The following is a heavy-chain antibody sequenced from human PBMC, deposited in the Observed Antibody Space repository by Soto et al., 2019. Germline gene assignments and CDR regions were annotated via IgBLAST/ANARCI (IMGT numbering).Heavy chain of an antibody. Sequence: PSETLSLTCTVSGGSISSYYWSWIRQPPGKGLGWIGYIYYSGSTNYNPSLKSRVTISVDTSKNQFSLKLSSVTAADTAVYYCARDPRLGIDAFDIWGQGTMVTVSS. CDR2: IYYSGST. J-gene: IGHJ3*02. CDR3: ARDPRLGIDAFDI. D-gene: IGHD3-16*01. CDR1: GGSISSYY. V-gene: IGHV4-59*01.